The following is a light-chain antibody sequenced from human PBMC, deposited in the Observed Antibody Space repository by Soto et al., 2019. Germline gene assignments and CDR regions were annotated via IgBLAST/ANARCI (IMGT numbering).Light chain of an antibody. CDR2: EVT. V-gene: IGLV2-8*01. J-gene: IGLJ2*01. CDR3: SSYAGINTLV. CDR1: SSDVGGHNY. Sequence: QSALTQPPSASGSPGQPVTISCTGTSSDVGGHNYVSWYQQRPGKAPKLIIYEVTQRPSGVSDRFSGSKSGNTATLTVSGLQAEDEADYHCSSYAGINTLVFGGRTQLTVL.